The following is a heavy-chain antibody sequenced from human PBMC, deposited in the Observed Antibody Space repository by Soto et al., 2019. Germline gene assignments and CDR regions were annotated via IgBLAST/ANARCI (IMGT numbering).Heavy chain of an antibody. V-gene: IGHV4-34*01. CDR2: INHSGST. CDR1: GGSFSGYY. D-gene: IGHD1-26*01. CDR3: ARVSYNYYNYGMDV. J-gene: IGHJ6*02. Sequence: SETLSLTCAVYGGSFSGYYWSWIRQPPGKGLEWIGEINHSGSTNYNPSLKSRVTISVDTSKNQFSLKLSSVTAADTAVYYCARVSYNYYNYGMDVCGQGTTVTVSS.